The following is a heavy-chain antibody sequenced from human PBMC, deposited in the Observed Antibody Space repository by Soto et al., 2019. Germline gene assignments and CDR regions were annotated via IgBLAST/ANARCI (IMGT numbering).Heavy chain of an antibody. D-gene: IGHD6-19*01. V-gene: IGHV4-59*12. CDR3: ARDRGGITVAANPLGEWFDP. Sequence: QVQLQESGPGLVKPSETLSLTCTVSGVSIANFFWSWIRQPPGKGLEWIGYRSQGGTTTYNPSLKGRATISVDTSKNQLSLKLTSVTAADTAMYYCARDRGGITVAANPLGEWFDPWGPGTLVTVSS. CDR2: RSQGGTT. J-gene: IGHJ5*02. CDR1: GVSIANFF.